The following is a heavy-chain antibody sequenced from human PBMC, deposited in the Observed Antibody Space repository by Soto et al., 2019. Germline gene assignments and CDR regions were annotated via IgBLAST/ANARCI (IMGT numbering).Heavy chain of an antibody. Sequence: PSETLSLTCSVSGGSIRRSDSCWSWVRQFPGKGLEWIAYITDYGRTDYNPSLQSRATISIDTSKNQFSLKLTSVTAADTAVYYCAREGIAAINFDYWGQGTLVTVSS. J-gene: IGHJ4*02. V-gene: IGHV4-31*03. CDR1: GGSIRRSDSC. CDR3: AREGIAAINFDY. CDR2: ITDYGRT. D-gene: IGHD6-25*01.